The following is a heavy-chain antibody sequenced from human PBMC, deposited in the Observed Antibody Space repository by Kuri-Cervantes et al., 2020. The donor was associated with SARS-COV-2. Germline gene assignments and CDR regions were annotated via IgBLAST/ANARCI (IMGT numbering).Heavy chain of an antibody. CDR2: IYTSGST. V-gene: IGHV4-4*07. CDR3: ARVGGQVAGTLYFQH. CDR1: GGSISSYY. J-gene: IGHJ1*01. D-gene: IGHD6-19*01. Sequence: SETLSLTCTVSGGSISSYYWSWIRQLAGKGLEWIGRIYTSGSTNYNPSLKSRVTMSVDTSKNQFSLKLSSVSAADTAVYYCARVGGQVAGTLYFQHWGQGTLVTAPQ.